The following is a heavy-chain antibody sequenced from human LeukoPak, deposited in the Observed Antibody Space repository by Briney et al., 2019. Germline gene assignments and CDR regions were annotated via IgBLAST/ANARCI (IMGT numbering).Heavy chain of an antibody. Sequence: SETLSLTCTVSGGSISSYYWSWIRQPPGKGLEWIGYIYYSGSTNYNPSLKSRVTISVDTSKNQFSLKLSSVTAADTAVYYCARGSTGSTSCCLFDCWGQGTLVTVSS. V-gene: IGHV4-59*01. D-gene: IGHD2-2*01. J-gene: IGHJ4*02. CDR1: GGSISSYY. CDR3: ARGSTGSTSCCLFDC. CDR2: IYYSGST.